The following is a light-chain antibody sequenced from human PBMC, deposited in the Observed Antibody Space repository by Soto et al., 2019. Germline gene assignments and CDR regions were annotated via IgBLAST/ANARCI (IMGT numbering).Light chain of an antibody. J-gene: IGLJ1*01. Sequence: QSVLTQPPSVFGGPGQRVTISCTGGSSKIGSTYDVQWYQQLPGTAPKLLIHGNTDRPSGVPDRFSGSKSGTSASLAITGLQADDDADYYCQSSDASLSVHYVFGTGTLVTVL. CDR1: SSKIGSTYD. CDR2: GNT. CDR3: QSSDASLSVHYV. V-gene: IGLV1-40*01.